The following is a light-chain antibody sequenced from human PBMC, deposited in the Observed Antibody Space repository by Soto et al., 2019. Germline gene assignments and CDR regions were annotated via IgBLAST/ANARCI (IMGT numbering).Light chain of an antibody. Sequence: QSVLTQPPSVSGAPGQRVTISCTGSSSNIGAGYAVHWHQQLPGTAPKLLIYDNTNRPSGVPDRVSGSKSGTSASLAIFGLQAEDEADYYCQSYDSNLWDVFGTGTKVTV. CDR3: QSYDSNLWDV. J-gene: IGLJ1*01. CDR2: DNT. V-gene: IGLV1-40*01. CDR1: SSNIGAGYA.